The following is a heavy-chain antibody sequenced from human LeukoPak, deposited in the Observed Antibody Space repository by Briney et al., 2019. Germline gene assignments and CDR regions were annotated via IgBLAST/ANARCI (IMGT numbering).Heavy chain of an antibody. J-gene: IGHJ4*02. CDR3: AKDLSGHWCIDY. CDR1: GFTSSGYL. Sequence: GGPRGLSCAASGFTSSGYLIHWVGRAPGKGREGVAIISDDGERKFYADSVRGRITISRDKSKNTLFLQMNSLRADDTAVYFCAKDLSGHWCIDYWGQGTLVTVSS. CDR2: ISDDGERK. D-gene: IGHD4/OR15-4a*01. V-gene: IGHV3-30*14.